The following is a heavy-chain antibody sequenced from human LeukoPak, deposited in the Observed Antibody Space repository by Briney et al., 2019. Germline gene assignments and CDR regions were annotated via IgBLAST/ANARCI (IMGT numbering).Heavy chain of an antibody. CDR1: GYTFTSYG. J-gene: IGHJ4*02. CDR2: ISAYNGNT. CDR3: AREYGDYYDFWSGYVLGSSFDY. V-gene: IGHV1-18*01. D-gene: IGHD3-3*01. Sequence: GASVKVSCKASGYTFTSYGISWVRQAPGQGLEWMGWISAYNGNTNYAQKLQGRVTMTTDTSTSTAYMELRSLRSDDTAVYYCAREYGDYYDFWSGYVLGSSFDYWGQGTLVTVSS.